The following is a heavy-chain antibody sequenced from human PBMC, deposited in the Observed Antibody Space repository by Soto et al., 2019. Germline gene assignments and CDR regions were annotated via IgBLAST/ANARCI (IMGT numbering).Heavy chain of an antibody. J-gene: IGHJ6*02. D-gene: IGHD3-3*01. V-gene: IGHV1-69*01. CDR3: ATATISPVSSAYHHYEMDV. CDR2: IMPVFDTA. Sequence: QVQLVQSGAEVKKPGSSVKVSCQASGGTFHNFAFTWVRQATGQGLEWLGGIMPVFDTANNAQRYQGRVTITADEFTSTVYMAMSSLRSDDTAVYYCATATISPVSSAYHHYEMDVWGQGTTVTVSS. CDR1: GGTFHNFA.